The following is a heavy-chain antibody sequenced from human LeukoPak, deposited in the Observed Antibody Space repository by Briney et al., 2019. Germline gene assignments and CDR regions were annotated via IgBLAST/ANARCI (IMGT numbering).Heavy chain of an antibody. J-gene: IGHJ4*02. Sequence: GGSLRLSCAASGFTVSSNYMSWVRQAPGKGLEWVSVIYSGGSTYYADSVKGRFTISRDNSKNTLYLQMSSLRAEDTAVYYCAKDVGVYCGGDCYSWDYWGQGTLVTVSS. CDR2: IYSGGST. CDR3: AKDVGVYCGGDCYSWDY. D-gene: IGHD2-21*02. V-gene: IGHV3-53*01. CDR1: GFTVSSNY.